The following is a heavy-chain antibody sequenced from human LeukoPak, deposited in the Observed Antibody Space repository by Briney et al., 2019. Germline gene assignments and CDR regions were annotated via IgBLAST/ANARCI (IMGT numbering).Heavy chain of an antibody. J-gene: IGHJ4*02. D-gene: IGHD3-22*01. CDR3: ARHRGSGYPYFDY. CDR2: IYYSGST. CDR1: GGSINNYY. V-gene: IGHV4-59*01. Sequence: SETLSLTCTVSGGSINNYYWSWIRQPPGKGLEWIGYIYYSGSTDYNPSLKSRVTISVDTSKNQFSLKMSSLTAADTAVYYCARHRGSGYPYFDYWGQGTLVTVSS.